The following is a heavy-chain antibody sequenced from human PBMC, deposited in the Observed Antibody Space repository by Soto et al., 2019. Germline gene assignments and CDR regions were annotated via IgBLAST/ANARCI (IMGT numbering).Heavy chain of an antibody. D-gene: IGHD2-21*02. Sequence: SETLSLTCTVSGGSISSYYWSWIRQSPGKGLEWIGYIHYSGSTKSNPSLKSRVTISVDTSRNQVSLKLSSVTAADTAVYYCARDDCGGDCYDYWGQGTLVTVSS. CDR3: ARDDCGGDCYDY. J-gene: IGHJ4*02. CDR2: IHYSGST. CDR1: GGSISSYY. V-gene: IGHV4-59*12.